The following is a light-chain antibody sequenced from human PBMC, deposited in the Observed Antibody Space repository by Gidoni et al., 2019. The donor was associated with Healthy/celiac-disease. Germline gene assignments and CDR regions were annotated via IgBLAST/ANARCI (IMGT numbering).Light chain of an antibody. J-gene: IGKJ1*01. CDR2: WAS. CDR3: QQYYSTPRT. Sequence: DIVMTQSPDSLAVSLCERATINCKSSQSVLYSSNNKNYLAWYQQKPGQPPKLLIYWASPREAGVPDRFSGSGSGTDFTLTISSLQAEDVAVYYCQQYYSTPRTFGQXTKVEIK. CDR1: QSVLYSSNNKNY. V-gene: IGKV4-1*01.